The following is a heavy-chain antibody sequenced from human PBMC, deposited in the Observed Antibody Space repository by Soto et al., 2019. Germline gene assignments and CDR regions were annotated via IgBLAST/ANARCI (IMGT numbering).Heavy chain of an antibody. Sequence: GGSLRLSCAASGFTFSSYSMNWVRQAPGKGLEWVSSISSSSSYIYYADSVKGRFTISRDNAKNSLYLQMNSLRAEDTAVYYCARDPEGETRVSVAFDIWGQGTMVTVSS. J-gene: IGHJ3*02. CDR3: ARDPEGETRVSVAFDI. CDR2: ISSSSSYI. V-gene: IGHV3-21*01. CDR1: GFTFSSYS. D-gene: IGHD3-16*01.